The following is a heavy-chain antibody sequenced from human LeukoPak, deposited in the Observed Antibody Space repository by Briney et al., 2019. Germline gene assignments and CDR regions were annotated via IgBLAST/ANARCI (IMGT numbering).Heavy chain of an antibody. CDR3: ARGYGDNSGAFDI. V-gene: IGHV4-30-2*01. CDR2: IYYCGRT. D-gene: IGHD4-23*01. Sequence: SETLSLTCTVSGGSIMVAAYSWSWIRQPPGKGLEWIGYIYYCGRTYYNPSLKSRVTISLVRSKNQFSLKLSSVTAADTAVYFCARGYGDNSGAFDIWGQGTLVTVSS. CDR1: GGSIMVAAYS. J-gene: IGHJ3*02.